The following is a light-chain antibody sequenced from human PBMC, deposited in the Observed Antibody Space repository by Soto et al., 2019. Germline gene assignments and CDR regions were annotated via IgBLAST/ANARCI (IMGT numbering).Light chain of an antibody. CDR3: QYGFT. Sequence: DIVMTQSPDSLAVSLGERATINCKSSQSVLYSSNNKNYLAWYQQKPGQPPKLLIYWASTRESGVPDRFSGSGSGTDFTLTISSLQAEDVAVYYCQYGFTVVPGIKFDIK. V-gene: IGKV4-1*01. CDR2: WAS. J-gene: IGKJ3*01. CDR1: QSVLYSSNNKNY.